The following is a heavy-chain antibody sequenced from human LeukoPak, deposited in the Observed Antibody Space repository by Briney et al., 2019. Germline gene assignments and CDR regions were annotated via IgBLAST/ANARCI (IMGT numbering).Heavy chain of an antibody. CDR1: GGSFGGSS. Sequence: SETLSLTCAVYGGSFGGSSWSWFGRPPGKGLKWIGEINHSGSTNYNPSLKSRVTISVDTSKNQFSLKLSSVTAADTAVYYCARGRGILNWFDPWGQGTLVTVSS. V-gene: IGHV4-34*01. CDR3: ARGRGILNWFDP. J-gene: IGHJ5*02. CDR2: INHSGST. D-gene: IGHD6-13*01.